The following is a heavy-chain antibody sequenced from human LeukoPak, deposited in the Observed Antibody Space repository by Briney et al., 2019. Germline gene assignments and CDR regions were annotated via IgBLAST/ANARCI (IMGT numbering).Heavy chain of an antibody. CDR3: AREIGDYYDSSGYRTYYFDY. CDR1: GDSMKSYY. D-gene: IGHD3-22*01. CDR2: IYTSGST. Sequence: SETLSLTCTVSGDSMKSYYWSWIRQPAGKGLEWIGRIYTSGSTNYNPSLKSRVTMSVDTSKNQISLKLSSVTAADTAVYYCAREIGDYYDSSGYRTYYFDYWGQGTLVTVSS. J-gene: IGHJ4*02. V-gene: IGHV4-4*07.